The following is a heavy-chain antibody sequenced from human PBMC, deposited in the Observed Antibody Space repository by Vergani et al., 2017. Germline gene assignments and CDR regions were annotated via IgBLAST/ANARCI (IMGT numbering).Heavy chain of an antibody. J-gene: IGHJ4*02. Sequence: EVQLVQSGAEVKKPGESLRISCKGSGYSFTSYWISWVRQMPGKGLEWMGRIDPSDSYTNYSPSFQGHVTISADKSISTAYLQWSSLKASDTAMYYCARVDNGDIAAAGTLDYWGQGTLVTVSS. V-gene: IGHV5-10-1*01. D-gene: IGHD6-13*01. CDR3: ARVDNGDIAAAGTLDY. CDR2: IDPSDSYT. CDR1: GYSFTSYW.